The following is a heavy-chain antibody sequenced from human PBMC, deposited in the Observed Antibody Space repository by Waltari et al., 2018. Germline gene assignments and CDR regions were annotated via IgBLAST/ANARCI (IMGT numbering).Heavy chain of an antibody. V-gene: IGHV1-46*01. J-gene: IGHJ4*02. CDR2: INPSGGST. Sequence: QVQLVQSGAEVKKPGASVKVSCKASGYTFTSYYMHWVRQPPGQGLEWMGIINPSGGSTSYAQKFQGRVTMTRDTSTSTVYMELSSLRSEDTAVYYCAREGSIAAAGREDAGYYFDYWGQGTLVTVSS. D-gene: IGHD6-13*01. CDR1: GYTFTSYY. CDR3: AREGSIAAAGREDAGYYFDY.